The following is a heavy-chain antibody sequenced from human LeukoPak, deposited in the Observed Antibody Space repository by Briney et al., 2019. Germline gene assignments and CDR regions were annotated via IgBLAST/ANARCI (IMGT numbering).Heavy chain of an antibody. CDR1: GFIFRDDS. J-gene: IGHJ4*02. D-gene: IGHD2/OR15-2a*01. Sequence: GGSLRLSCAASGFIFRDDSMNWVRQAPGKGLEWISYISRSNSTIYYADSVRGRFTISRDNTRNSLYLQMNSLGAEDTAVYYCAKLVSTTQMGDYWGQGTPVTVSS. CDR2: ISRSNSTI. V-gene: IGHV3-48*04. CDR3: AKLVSTTQMGDY.